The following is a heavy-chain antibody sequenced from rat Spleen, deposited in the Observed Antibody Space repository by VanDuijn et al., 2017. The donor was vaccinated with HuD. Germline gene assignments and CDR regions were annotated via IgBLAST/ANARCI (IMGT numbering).Heavy chain of an antibody. CDR2: ISPSGATT. J-gene: IGHJ2*01. D-gene: IGHD1-4*01. CDR1: GFTFSDYV. Sequence: EVQLVETGGGLVQPGRSLKLSCVASGFTFSDYVMHWIRQAPTKGLEWVTSISPSGATTNYRDSVKGRFTISRDNARGTLYLQMDSLGSEDTATYYCATQGITAPHFDYWGQGVMVTVSS. CDR3: ATQGITAPHFDY. V-gene: IGHV5-19*01.